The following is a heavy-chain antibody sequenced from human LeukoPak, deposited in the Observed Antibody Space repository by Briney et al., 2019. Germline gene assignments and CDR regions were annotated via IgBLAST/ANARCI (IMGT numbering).Heavy chain of an antibody. CDR2: IRSKACGGTT. Sequence: GGSLRLSCAASGFTFSSYSMNWFRQAPGKGLEWVGFIRSKACGGTTEYAASVKGRFTISRDDSKSIAYLQMNSLKTEDTAVYYCTREPLVRYCSGGSCYPGLDYWGQGTLVTVSS. J-gene: IGHJ4*02. CDR1: GFTFSSYS. V-gene: IGHV3-49*03. D-gene: IGHD2-15*01. CDR3: TREPLVRYCSGGSCYPGLDY.